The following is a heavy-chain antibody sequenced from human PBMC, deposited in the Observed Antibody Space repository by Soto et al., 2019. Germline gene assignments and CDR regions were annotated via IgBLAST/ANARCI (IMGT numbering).Heavy chain of an antibody. J-gene: IGHJ4*02. D-gene: IGHD6-19*01. Sequence: EVQLLESGGGLVQPGGSLRLSCAASGFTFSSYAMSWVRQAPGKGLEWVSAISGSGGSTYYADSVKGRFTISRDNSKNTLYLQMNSLRAEDTAVYYCAKVWPIAVAGTRNYFDYWGQGTLVTVSS. CDR3: AKVWPIAVAGTRNYFDY. CDR1: GFTFSSYA. CDR2: ISGSGGST. V-gene: IGHV3-23*01.